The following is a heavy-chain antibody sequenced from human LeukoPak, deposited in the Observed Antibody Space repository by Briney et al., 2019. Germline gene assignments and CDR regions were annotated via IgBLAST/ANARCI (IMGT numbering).Heavy chain of an antibody. J-gene: IGHJ4*02. D-gene: IGHD6-13*01. CDR2: INPNSGGT. CDR1: GYTFTGYY. Sequence: GASVKVSCKASGYTFTGYYMHWVRQAPGQGLEWMGRINPNSGGTNYAQKFQGRVNMTRDTSISTAYMELSRLRSDDTAVYYCARSLSRIAAAGTVKYFDYWGQGTLVTVSS. CDR3: ARSLSRIAAAGTVKYFDY. V-gene: IGHV1-2*06.